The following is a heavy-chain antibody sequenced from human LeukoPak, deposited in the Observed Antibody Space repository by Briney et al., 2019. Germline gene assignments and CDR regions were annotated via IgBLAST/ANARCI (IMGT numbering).Heavy chain of an antibody. Sequence: ASVKVSCKASGYTFTSYDISWVRQAPGQGLEWMGWISAYNGDTNYVQKLQGRVTMTTDTSTSTAYMELRSLRSDDTAVYYCARDGHSYASGDYWGQGTLVTVSS. J-gene: IGHJ4*02. V-gene: IGHV1-18*01. CDR3: ARDGHSYASGDY. CDR2: ISAYNGDT. CDR1: GYTFTSYD. D-gene: IGHD5-18*01.